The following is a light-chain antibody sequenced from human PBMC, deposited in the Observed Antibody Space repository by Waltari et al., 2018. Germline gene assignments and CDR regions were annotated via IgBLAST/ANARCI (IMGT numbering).Light chain of an antibody. CDR1: SSNIGAGYD. Sequence: QSVLTQPPSLSGAPGQRVTISCTGSSSNIGAGYDVHWYQQLPGTAPKLLIFGNTARPSGVPDRFSGSKSGTSASLAITGLQAEDEADYYCQSYDSSLSSCVFGGGTKLTVL. CDR2: GNT. J-gene: IGLJ2*01. V-gene: IGLV1-40*01. CDR3: QSYDSSLSSCV.